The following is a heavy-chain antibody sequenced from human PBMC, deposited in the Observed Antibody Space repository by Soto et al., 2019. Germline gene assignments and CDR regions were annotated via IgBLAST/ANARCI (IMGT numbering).Heavy chain of an antibody. Sequence: PGESLKISCQGSGFNFPTSWIGWVRQTPGKGLEWIGIIHSSDSDITYMPTFEGRVIISADNSISTAYLQWTSLQASDTAKYFCARRHGYSYGYVDFWGQGTLVTVSS. CDR2: IHSSDSDI. CDR3: ARRHGYSYGYVDF. D-gene: IGHD5-18*01. CDR1: GFNFPTSW. V-gene: IGHV5-51*01. J-gene: IGHJ4*03.